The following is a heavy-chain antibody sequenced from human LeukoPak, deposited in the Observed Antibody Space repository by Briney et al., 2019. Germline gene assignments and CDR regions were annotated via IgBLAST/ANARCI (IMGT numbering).Heavy chain of an antibody. Sequence: PGGSLRLSCAASGFTFSSYAMSWVRQAPGKGLEWVSAISGSGGSTYYADSAKGRFTISRDNSKNTLYLQMSSLRAEDTAVYYCAKDTGYRPRDDAFDIWGQGTMVTVSS. CDR2: ISGSGGST. V-gene: IGHV3-23*01. J-gene: IGHJ3*02. D-gene: IGHD5-18*01. CDR3: AKDTGYRPRDDAFDI. CDR1: GFTFSSYA.